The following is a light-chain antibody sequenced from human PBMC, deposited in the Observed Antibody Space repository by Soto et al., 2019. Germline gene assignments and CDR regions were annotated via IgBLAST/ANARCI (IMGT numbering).Light chain of an antibody. V-gene: IGKV1-17*01. CDR1: QGIRND. CDR2: ATS. J-gene: IGKJ1*01. Sequence: QSTQSACCLSVSVGDTVTITCRASQGIRNDLGWYQQKPGKAPKRLIYATSSLQSGVPSRFSGSGSGTEFTLTISSLQPDDFATYYCQQYNTYSWTFGQGTKVDIK. CDR3: QQYNTYSWT.